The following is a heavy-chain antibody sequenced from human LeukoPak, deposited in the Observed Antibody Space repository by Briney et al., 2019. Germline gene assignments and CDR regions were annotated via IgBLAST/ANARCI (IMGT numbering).Heavy chain of an antibody. J-gene: IGHJ4*02. V-gene: IGHV5-51*01. D-gene: IGHD1-26*01. CDR3: ARRSGSYFDY. Sequence: GESLQSSCKGSGYSFTNFWIGWVRQMPGKGLEWMGIIHPGDSDTRYSPSFQGQVTISADKSISTAYLQWNSLKASDTATYYCARRSGSYFDYWGQGNLVTVSS. CDR2: IHPGDSDT. CDR1: GYSFTNFW.